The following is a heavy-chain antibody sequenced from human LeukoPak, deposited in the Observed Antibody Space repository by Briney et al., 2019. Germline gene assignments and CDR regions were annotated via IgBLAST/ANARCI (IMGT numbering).Heavy chain of an antibody. J-gene: IGHJ4*02. CDR1: GGSISSYY. CDR3: ARHHSSAYPFDY. Sequence: PSETLSLTCTVSGGSISSYYWSWIRQPPGKGLEWIGYIYYSGSTNYNPSLKSRVTISVDTSKNQFSLKLSSVTAADTGLYYCARHHSSAYPFDYWGQGTLVTVSS. D-gene: IGHD3-22*01. V-gene: IGHV4-59*08. CDR2: IYYSGST.